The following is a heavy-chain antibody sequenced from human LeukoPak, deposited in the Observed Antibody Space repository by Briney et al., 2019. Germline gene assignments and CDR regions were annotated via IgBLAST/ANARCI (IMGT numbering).Heavy chain of an antibody. J-gene: IGHJ4*02. CDR2: INYSGST. CDR3: ARDAGGGPFFDY. Sequence: PSETLSLTCTVSGGSISGRYWGWLRQPPGKGLEWIGYINYSGSTDYNPSLKSRVTISLDTSKNQFSLKLSSVTVADTAVYYCARDAGGGPFFDYWGQGTLVTVSS. D-gene: IGHD2-15*01. CDR1: GGSISGRY. V-gene: IGHV4-59*11.